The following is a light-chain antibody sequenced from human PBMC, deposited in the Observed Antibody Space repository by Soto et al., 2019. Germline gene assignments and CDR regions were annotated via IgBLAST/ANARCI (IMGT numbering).Light chain of an antibody. Sequence: EIVLTQSPGTLSLSPGERATLSCRASQSVISTYLAWYQQKPGQAPRLLIYGASNRATGITDRFTGSGSGTDFTLTISRLEPEDFAVYHCQQYGSSRLTFGGGTKVEIK. J-gene: IGKJ4*01. CDR3: QQYGSSRLT. CDR1: QSVISTY. V-gene: IGKV3-20*01. CDR2: GAS.